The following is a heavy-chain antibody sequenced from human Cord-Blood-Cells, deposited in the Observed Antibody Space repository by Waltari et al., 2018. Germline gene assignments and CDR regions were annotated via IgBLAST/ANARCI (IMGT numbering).Heavy chain of an antibody. V-gene: IGHV4-59*01. CDR2: IYYSGST. CDR1: GGSISSYY. D-gene: IGHD6-13*01. Sequence: HVQLQESGPGLVKPSETLSLTCTVSGGSISSYYWSWIRQPPGKGLEWIGYIYYSGSTNYNPSLKSRVTISVDTSKNQFSLKLSSVTAADTAVYYCVRVGSSSSGRKNAFDIWGQGTMVTVSS. J-gene: IGHJ3*02. CDR3: VRVGSSSSGRKNAFDI.